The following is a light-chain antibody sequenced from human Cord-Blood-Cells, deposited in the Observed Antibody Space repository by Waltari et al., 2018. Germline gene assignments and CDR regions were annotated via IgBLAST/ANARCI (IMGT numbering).Light chain of an antibody. CDR1: QIISRY. J-gene: IGKJ2*01. CDR2: AAS. CDR3: QQSYSTPYT. V-gene: IGKV1-39*01. Sequence: IQMTHAPSSLSASVGDRVTTTCRASQIISRYLTWYQQKPGKAPKLLIYAASSLQSGVPSRFSGSGSGTDFTLTISSLQPEDFATYYCQQSYSTPYTFGQGTKLEIK.